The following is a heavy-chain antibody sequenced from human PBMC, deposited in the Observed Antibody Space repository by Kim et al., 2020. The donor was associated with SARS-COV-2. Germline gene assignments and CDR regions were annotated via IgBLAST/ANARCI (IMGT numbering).Heavy chain of an antibody. D-gene: IGHD5-18*01. V-gene: IGHV4-39*01. CDR1: GGSISSSSYY. Sequence: SETLSLTCTVSGGSISSSSYYWGWIRQPPGKGLEWIGSIYYSGSTYYNPSLKSRVTISVDTSKNQFSLKLSSVTAADTAVYYCARHVGYGYPPTPNFDYWVQGTLVTGSS. CDR3: ARHVGYGYPPTPNFDY. J-gene: IGHJ4*02. CDR2: IYYSGST.